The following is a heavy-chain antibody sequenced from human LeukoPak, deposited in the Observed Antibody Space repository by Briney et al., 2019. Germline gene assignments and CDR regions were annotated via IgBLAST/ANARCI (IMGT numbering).Heavy chain of an antibody. Sequence: SETLSLTCTVSGTSITNYYWAWIRQTPGKGLEWIGYIYPDGSTKYNPSLKGRGAISVDTSNNQFSLKVTSMTAADTAVYYCARQDYWGWFAPWGQGTLVIVSS. CDR3: ARQDYWGWFAP. CDR2: IYPDGST. V-gene: IGHV4-4*09. J-gene: IGHJ5*02. CDR1: GTSITNYY. D-gene: IGHD3-16*01.